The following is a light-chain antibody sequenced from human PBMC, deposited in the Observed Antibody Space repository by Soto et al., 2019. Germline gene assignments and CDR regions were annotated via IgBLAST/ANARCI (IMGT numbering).Light chain of an antibody. Sequence: AIRMTQSPSSLSASTGDRVTITCRASQGISSYLAWYQQKPGKAPKLLIYAASTLQSGVPSRFSGSGSGTDFTLTISCLQSEDFATYYCQQYYSYTGFPFGPGTKVDI. J-gene: IGKJ3*01. V-gene: IGKV1-8*01. CDR3: QQYYSYTGFP. CDR2: AAS. CDR1: QGISSY.